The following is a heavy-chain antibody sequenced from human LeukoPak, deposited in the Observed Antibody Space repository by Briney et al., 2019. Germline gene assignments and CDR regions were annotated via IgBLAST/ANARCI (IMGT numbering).Heavy chain of an antibody. J-gene: IGHJ1*01. CDR3: TTATTDHLGYFQH. V-gene: IGHV3-15*01. CDR2: IKSKTDGGTT. D-gene: IGHD4-11*01. Sequence: PGGSLRLSCAASGFTFSNAWMSWVRQAPGKGLEWVGRIKSKTDGGTTDYAAPVKGRFTISRDDSKNTLYLQMNSLKTEDTAVYYCTTATTDHLGYFQHWGQGTLVTVSS. CDR1: GFTFSNAW.